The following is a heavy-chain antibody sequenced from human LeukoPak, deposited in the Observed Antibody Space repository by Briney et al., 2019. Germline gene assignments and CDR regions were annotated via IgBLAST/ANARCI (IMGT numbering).Heavy chain of an antibody. CDR1: GGSFSGYY. J-gene: IGHJ4*02. V-gene: IGHV4-34*01. Sequence: SETLFLTCAVYGGSFSGYYWSWIRQPPGKGLEWIGEINHSGSTNYNPSLKSRVTISVGTSKNQFSLKLSSVTAADTAVYYCARVSSGSSADYWGQGTLVTVSS. CDR3: ARVSSGSSADY. CDR2: INHSGST. D-gene: IGHD6-19*01.